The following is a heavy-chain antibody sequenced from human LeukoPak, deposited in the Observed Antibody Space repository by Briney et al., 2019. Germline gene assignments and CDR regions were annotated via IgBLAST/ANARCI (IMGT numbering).Heavy chain of an antibody. Sequence: ASVKVSCKASGYTFTGYYMHWVRQAPGQGLGWMGWINPNSGGTNYAQKFQGRVTMTRDTSISTAYMELSRLRSDDTAVYYCASSLDYGDYGLPDYWGQGTLVTVSS. J-gene: IGHJ4*02. CDR2: INPNSGGT. CDR3: ASSLDYGDYGLPDY. CDR1: GYTFTGYY. D-gene: IGHD4-17*01. V-gene: IGHV1-2*02.